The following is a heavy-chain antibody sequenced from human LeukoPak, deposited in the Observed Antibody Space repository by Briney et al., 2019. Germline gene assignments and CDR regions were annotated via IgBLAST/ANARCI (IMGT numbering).Heavy chain of an antibody. CDR1: GFTFSSYW. CDR2: INSDGSST. Sequence: SGGSLRLSCAASGFTFSSYWMHWVRQAPGKGLVWVSRINSDGSSTSYADSVKGRFTISRDNAKNTLYLQMNSLRAEDTAVYYCARDYGDSGSFDAFDIWGQGTMVTVSS. V-gene: IGHV3-74*01. D-gene: IGHD1-26*01. CDR3: ARDYGDSGSFDAFDI. J-gene: IGHJ3*02.